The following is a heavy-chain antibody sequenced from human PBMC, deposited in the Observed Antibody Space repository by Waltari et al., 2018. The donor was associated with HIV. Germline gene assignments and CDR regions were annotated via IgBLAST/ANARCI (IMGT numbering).Heavy chain of an antibody. V-gene: IGHV3-74*01. D-gene: IGHD6-13*01. CDR2: INSDGSST. J-gene: IGHJ6*02. Sequence: EVQLVESGGGLVQPGGSLRLSCAASGFHFSSSWMHWVRQAPGKGLVWVSRINSDGSSTSYADSVKGRFTISRDNAKNTLYLQMNSLRAEDTAVYYCASGYSSSWRSDYYYYGMDVWGQGTTVTVSS. CDR3: ASGYSSSWRSDYYYYGMDV. CDR1: GFHFSSSW.